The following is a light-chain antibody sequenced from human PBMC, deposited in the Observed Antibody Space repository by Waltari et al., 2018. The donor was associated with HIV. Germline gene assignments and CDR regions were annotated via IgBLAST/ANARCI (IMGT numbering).Light chain of an antibody. CDR2: SNN. J-gene: IGLJ1*01. V-gene: IGLV1-44*01. Sequence: SVPTQPPPASGTPGQRVPTSCSGSSSNIGRNPINWYRQLPGTAPKLLIYSNNQWPSGVPDRFSGSKSGTSASLAISGLQSEDEADYYCAAWDDSLHGYVFGTGTKVTVV. CDR3: AAWDDSLHGYV. CDR1: SSNIGRNP.